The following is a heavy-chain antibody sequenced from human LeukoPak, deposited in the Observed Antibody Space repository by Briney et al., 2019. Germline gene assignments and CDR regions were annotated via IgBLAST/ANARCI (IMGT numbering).Heavy chain of an antibody. J-gene: IGHJ4*02. CDR3: ASGVSSTSCYVDY. Sequence: GGSLRLSCAASGFTFSSYSMNWVRQAPGKGLEWISYISNSSSTMFYADSVKGRFTISRDNAKNSLYLQMNSLRAEDTAVYYCASGVSSTSCYVDYWGQGTLVTVSS. D-gene: IGHD2-2*01. CDR1: GFTFSSYS. CDR2: ISNSSSTM. V-gene: IGHV3-48*01.